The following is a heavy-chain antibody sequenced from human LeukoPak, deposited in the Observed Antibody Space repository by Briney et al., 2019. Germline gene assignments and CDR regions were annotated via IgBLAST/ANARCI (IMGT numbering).Heavy chain of an antibody. V-gene: IGHV1-69*05. CDR1: GGTFSSYA. D-gene: IGHD6-19*01. CDR2: IIPIFGTA. Sequence: ASVKVSCKASGGTFSSYAISWVRQAPGQGLEWMGRIIPIFGTANYAQKFQGRVTITTDESTSTAYMELSSLRSEDTAVYYCARGRAVAGPGDYWGQRTLVTVSS. J-gene: IGHJ4*02. CDR3: ARGRAVAGPGDY.